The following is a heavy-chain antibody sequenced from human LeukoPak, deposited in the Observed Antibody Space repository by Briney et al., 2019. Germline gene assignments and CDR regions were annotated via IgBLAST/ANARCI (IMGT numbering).Heavy chain of an antibody. CDR2: IYYTGST. J-gene: IGHJ5*02. Sequence: SETLSLTCTVSGGSISTYYWSWIGQPPGKGLEWIGYIYYTGSTSYNPSLKSRVTMSLDASKNQFSLELNSVTPADTAVYYCARGGNYWPQWWFDPWGRGTLVSVSS. V-gene: IGHV4-59*01. CDR3: ARGGNYWPQWWFDP. CDR1: GGSISTYY. D-gene: IGHD1-26*01.